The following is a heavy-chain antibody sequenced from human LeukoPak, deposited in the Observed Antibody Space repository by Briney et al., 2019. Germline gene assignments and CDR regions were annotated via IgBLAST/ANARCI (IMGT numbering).Heavy chain of an antibody. CDR3: ARRRAAGTYDP. V-gene: IGHV5-51*01. D-gene: IGHD6-13*01. J-gene: IGHJ5*02. CDR2: IYPGDSDT. Sequence: ESLKISCKGSGYKFNNYWIGWVRQMPGKGLEWMGIIYPGDSDTRYSPSFQGQVTMSADKSITTAYLQWSSLKASDTAMYYCARRRAAGTYDPWGQGTLVTVSS. CDR1: GYKFNNYW.